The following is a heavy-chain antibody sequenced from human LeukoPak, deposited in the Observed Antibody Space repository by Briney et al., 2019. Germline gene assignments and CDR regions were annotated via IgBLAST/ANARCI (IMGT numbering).Heavy chain of an antibody. CDR1: GFTFSSYA. J-gene: IGHJ4*02. CDR2: ISGSGGST. Sequence: GGSLRLSCAASGFTFSSYAMSWVRQAPGKGLEWVSAISGSGGSTYYADSVKGRFTISRDNSKNTLYLQVNSLRAEDTAVYYCAKDRCGSGDFDYWGQGTLVTVSS. D-gene: IGHD3-10*01. CDR3: AKDRCGSGDFDY. V-gene: IGHV3-23*01.